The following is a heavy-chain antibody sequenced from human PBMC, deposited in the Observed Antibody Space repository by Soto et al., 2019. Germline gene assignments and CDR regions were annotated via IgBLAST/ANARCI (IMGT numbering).Heavy chain of an antibody. D-gene: IGHD3-22*01. CDR2: ISAYNGNT. CDR1: GYTFASYG. CDR3: ARDRYYDSSGYYQFDY. V-gene: IGHV1-18*01. J-gene: IGHJ4*02. Sequence: ASVKVSCKASGYTFASYGISWVRQAPGRGLEWMGWISAYNGNTNYAQKLQGRVTMTTDTSTSTAYMELRSLRSDDTAVYYCARDRYYDSSGYYQFDYWGQGTLVTVSS.